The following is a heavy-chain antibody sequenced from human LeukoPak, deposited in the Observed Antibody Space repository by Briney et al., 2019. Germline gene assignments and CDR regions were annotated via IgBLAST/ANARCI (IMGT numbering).Heavy chain of an antibody. CDR2: ISYDGSTK. V-gene: IGHV3-30*18. Sequence: GVSLRLSCAASGFTFSSYGMHWVRQAPGKGLEWVAVISYDGSTKYYADSVKGRFTISRDNSKNTLYLQMNSLRAEDTAVYYCAKWLFSGRYFDYWGQGALVTVSS. D-gene: IGHD3-9*01. CDR3: AKWLFSGRYFDY. CDR1: GFTFSSYG. J-gene: IGHJ4*02.